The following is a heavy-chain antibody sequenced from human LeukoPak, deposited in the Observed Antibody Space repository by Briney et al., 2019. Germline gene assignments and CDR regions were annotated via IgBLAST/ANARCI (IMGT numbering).Heavy chain of an antibody. D-gene: IGHD2-15*01. Sequence: GALRLSCAASGFNVRSNDMSWVRQAPGKGLEWVSVIYSGGSTYYADSVKGRFTISRDNSKNTLYLQMNSLRAEDTAVYCCARSVGDIESGVNWGHAQMVTVSS. J-gene: IGHJ3*01. V-gene: IGHV3-53*01. CDR1: GFNVRSND. CDR3: ARSVGDIESGVN. CDR2: IYSGGST.